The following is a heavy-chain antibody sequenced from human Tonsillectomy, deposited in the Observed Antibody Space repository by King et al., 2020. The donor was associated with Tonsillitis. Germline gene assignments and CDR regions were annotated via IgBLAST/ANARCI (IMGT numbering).Heavy chain of an antibody. D-gene: IGHD2-15*01. J-gene: IGHJ4*02. CDR3: ARDGAPRISFDY. V-gene: IGHV1-2*02. CDR2: INPNSGGT. Sequence: VQLVESGAEVKKPGASVKVSCKASGYTFTGYYMHWVRQAPVQGLEWMGWINPNSGGTNYAKKFQGRVTMTRDTSISTAYMELSRLRSDDTAVYYCARDGAPRISFDYWGQGTLVTVSS. CDR1: GYTFTGYY.